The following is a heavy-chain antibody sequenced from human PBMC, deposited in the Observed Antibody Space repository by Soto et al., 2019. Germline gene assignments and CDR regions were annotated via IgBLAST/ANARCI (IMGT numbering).Heavy chain of an antibody. V-gene: IGHV1-46*01. Sequence: QVQVVQSGAEVKEPVASVKVSCKASGYSSSNYYTHWVRQAPGQGLEWMGIVNPNGETTNYAQRSQGRVALTRDTSTHTDYMDLSRLTSDDTAIYFCASVTTIWSNWGQGTLVTVSS. J-gene: IGHJ4*02. CDR2: VNPNGETT. D-gene: IGHD2-21*02. CDR3: ASVTTIWSN. CDR1: GYSSSNYY.